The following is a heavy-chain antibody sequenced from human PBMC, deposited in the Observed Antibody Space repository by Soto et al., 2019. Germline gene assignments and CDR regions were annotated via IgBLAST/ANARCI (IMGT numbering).Heavy chain of an antibody. Sequence: EGSLRLSCAASGFTFSSYSMSWVRQAPGKGLEWVSAISGSGGSTYYADSVKGRFTISRDNSKNTLYLQMNSLRAEDTAVYYCAKKKSSSWSEDDLYFDYWGQGTLVTVSS. CDR1: GFTFSSYS. V-gene: IGHV3-23*01. D-gene: IGHD6-13*01. J-gene: IGHJ4*02. CDR3: AKKKSSSWSEDDLYFDY. CDR2: ISGSGGST.